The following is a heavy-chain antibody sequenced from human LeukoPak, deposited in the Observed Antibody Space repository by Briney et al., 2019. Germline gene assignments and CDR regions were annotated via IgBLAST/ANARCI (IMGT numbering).Heavy chain of an antibody. Sequence: ASVKVSCKACGYTFTSYGISWVRQAPGQGLEWMGWISAYNGNTNYAQKLQGRVTMTTDTSTSTAYMELRSLRSDDTAVYYCARGGGGGIAATRGFDYWGQGTLVTVSS. J-gene: IGHJ4*02. CDR3: ARGGGGGIAATRGFDY. V-gene: IGHV1-18*01. CDR2: ISAYNGNT. CDR1: GYTFTSYG. D-gene: IGHD2-15*01.